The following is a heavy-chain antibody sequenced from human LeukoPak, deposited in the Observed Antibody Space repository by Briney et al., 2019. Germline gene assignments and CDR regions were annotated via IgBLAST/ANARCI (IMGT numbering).Heavy chain of an antibody. Sequence: GGSLRLSCAASGFTFSSYSMHWVRQAPGKGQEYVSAISSDGGTTYHANSVKGRFTISRDNSNNTLYLQMGSLRVEDMAVYYCARIGAMNTLDYWGQGTLATVSS. D-gene: IGHD2-2*02. J-gene: IGHJ4*02. CDR3: ARIGAMNTLDY. CDR2: ISSDGGTT. CDR1: GFTFSSYS. V-gene: IGHV3-64*01.